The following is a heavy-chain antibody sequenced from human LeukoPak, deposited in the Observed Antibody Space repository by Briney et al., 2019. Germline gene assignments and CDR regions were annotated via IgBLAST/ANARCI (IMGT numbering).Heavy chain of an antibody. CDR3: AKDGISKWLAPRDNYFDY. Sequence: GGSLRLSCAASGFTFSRYWMSWVRQAPGKGLEWVAFIRYDGSNKYYADSVKGRFTISRDNSKNTLYLQMNSLRAEDTAVYYCAKDGISKWLAPRDNYFDYWGQGTLVTVSS. D-gene: IGHD3-3*02. CDR1: GFTFSRYW. CDR2: IRYDGSNK. J-gene: IGHJ4*02. V-gene: IGHV3-30*02.